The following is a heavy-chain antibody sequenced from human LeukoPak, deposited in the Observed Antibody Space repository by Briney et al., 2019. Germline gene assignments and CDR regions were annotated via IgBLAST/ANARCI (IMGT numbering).Heavy chain of an antibody. J-gene: IGHJ4*02. V-gene: IGHV3-23*01. D-gene: IGHD6-13*01. CDR1: GFTFSSFA. CDR2: ISGSGGST. Sequence: GGSLRLSCAASGFTFSSFAMSWVRQAPGKELEWVSAISGSGGSTYYADSVKGRFTISRDNSKNTLYLQMNSLRAEDTAVYYCARDRIRAIAAAFDYWGQGTLVSVSS. CDR3: ARDRIRAIAAAFDY.